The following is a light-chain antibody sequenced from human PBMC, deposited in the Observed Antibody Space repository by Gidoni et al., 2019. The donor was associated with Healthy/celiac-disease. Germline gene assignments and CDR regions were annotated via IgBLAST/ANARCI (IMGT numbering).Light chain of an antibody. CDR1: KSIISS. CDR3: QQSYSNPWT. CDR2: AAS. V-gene: IGKV1-39*01. Sequence: DIQMTQSPSSLSASVGDRVTITFRAIKSIISSLNWYQQKPGKATKLLIYAASSVQSGVPSRFSGSGSGTDLTLTISSLQPEDFATYYCQQSYSNPWTFXQXTKVXIK. J-gene: IGKJ1*01.